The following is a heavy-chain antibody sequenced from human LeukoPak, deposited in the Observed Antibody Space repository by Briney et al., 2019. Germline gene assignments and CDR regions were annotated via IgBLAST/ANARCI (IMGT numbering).Heavy chain of an antibody. CDR3: AKSTSSYYDSAAFDY. D-gene: IGHD3-22*01. CDR1: GFTFDDYA. CDR2: ISWNSGSI. V-gene: IGHV3-9*01. Sequence: GGSLRLSCAASGFTFDDYAMHWVRQAPGKGLEWVSGISWNSGSIGYADSVKGRFTISRDNAKNSLYLKMNSLRAEDTALYYCAKSTSSYYDSAAFDYWGQGTLVTVSS. J-gene: IGHJ4*02.